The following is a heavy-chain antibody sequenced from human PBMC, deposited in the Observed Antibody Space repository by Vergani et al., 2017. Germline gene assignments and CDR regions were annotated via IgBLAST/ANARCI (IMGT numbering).Heavy chain of an antibody. CDR1: GDSVISTDYH. J-gene: IGHJ4*02. CDR2: MDYSGST. V-gene: IGHV4-39*01. Sequence: QVQLQESGPGLVKPSETLSLTCTVSGDSVISTDYHWGWIRQPPGKGLEWIGSMDYSGSTSYNPSLESRIPISFETPKNQFSLRLTSVTAADTAVYYCASERGVCRASYCHSYDFWGPGTLVGVSS. D-gene: IGHD3-22*01. CDR3: ASERGVCRASYCHSYDF.